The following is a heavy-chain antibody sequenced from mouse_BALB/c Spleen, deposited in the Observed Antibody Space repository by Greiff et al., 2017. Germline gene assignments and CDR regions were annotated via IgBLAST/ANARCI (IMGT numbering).Heavy chain of an antibody. J-gene: IGHJ3*01. V-gene: IGHV1-82*01. CDR2: IYPGDGDT. D-gene: IGHD1-2*01. CDR1: GYAFSSSW. CDR3: ARGGNYGYTWFAY. Sequence: LVESGPELVKPGASVKISCKASGYAFSSSWMNWVKQRPGQGLEWIGRIYPGDGDTNYNGKFKGKATLTADKSSSTAYMQLSSLTSVDSAVYFCARGGNYGYTWFAYWGQGTLVTVSA.